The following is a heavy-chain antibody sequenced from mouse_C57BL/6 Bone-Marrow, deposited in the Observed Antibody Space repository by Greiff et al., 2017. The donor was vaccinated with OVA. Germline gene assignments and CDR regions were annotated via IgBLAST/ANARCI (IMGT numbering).Heavy chain of an antibody. CDR2: IYPRGGNT. CDR1: GYTFTSYG. Sequence: LQESGAELARPGASVKLSCKASGYTFTSYGISWVKQRTGQGLEWIGEIYPRGGNTYYNEKFKGKATLTADKSSSTAYMELRSLTSGDTAVYFCARVFAYWGQGTLVTVSA. J-gene: IGHJ3*01. CDR3: ARVFAY. V-gene: IGHV1-81*01.